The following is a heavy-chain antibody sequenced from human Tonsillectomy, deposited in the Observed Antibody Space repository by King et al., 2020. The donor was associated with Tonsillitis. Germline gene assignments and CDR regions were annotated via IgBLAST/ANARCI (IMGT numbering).Heavy chain of an antibody. CDR2: IFYSGST. D-gene: IGHD3-10*01. J-gene: IGHJ4*02. V-gene: IGHV4-39*02. Sequence: LQLQESGPGLVKPSETLSLTCTVSGGSISNNTYYWGWIRQPPGKGLEWIGSIFYSGSTYYNPSLKSRVTISVDTTKHHFSMKLSSVTDADTAVYYCARKRSDYDESGSYLLRQSYAFDYWGQGTLVTVSS. CDR3: ARKRSDYDESGSYLLRQSYAFDY. CDR1: GGSISNNTYY.